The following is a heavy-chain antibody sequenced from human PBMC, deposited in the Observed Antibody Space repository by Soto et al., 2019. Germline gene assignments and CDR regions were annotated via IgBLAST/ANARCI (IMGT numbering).Heavy chain of an antibody. CDR2: INPNSDGR. CDR3: ARGGYYDTHWPWLDY. D-gene: IGHD3-22*01. J-gene: IGHJ4*02. Sequence: ASVKVSCKASGYTFTGYYMHWVRQAPGQGLEWMGWINPNSDGRNYAQKFQGRVTMTRDTSISTAYMELSRLRSDDTAVYYCARGGYYDTHWPWLDYWGQGTVATASS. V-gene: IGHV1-2*02. CDR1: GYTFTGYY.